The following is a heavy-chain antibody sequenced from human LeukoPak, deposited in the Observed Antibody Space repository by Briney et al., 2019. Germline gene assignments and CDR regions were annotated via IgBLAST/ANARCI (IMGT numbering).Heavy chain of an antibody. D-gene: IGHD3-22*01. CDR1: GFTFSSYG. CDR2: ISGSGGST. J-gene: IGHJ4*02. CDR3: AKLWGVSYYYDSSGYYSPFDY. V-gene: IGHV3-23*01. Sequence: GGSLRLSCAASGFTFSSYGMSWVRQAPGKGLEWVSAISGSGGSTYYADSVKGRFTISRDNSKNTLYLQMNSLRAEDTAVYYCAKLWGVSYYYDSSGYYSPFDYWGQGTLVTVSS.